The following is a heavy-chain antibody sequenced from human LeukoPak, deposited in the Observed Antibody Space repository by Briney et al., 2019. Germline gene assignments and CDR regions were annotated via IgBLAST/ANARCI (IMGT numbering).Heavy chain of an antibody. V-gene: IGHV3-33*01. D-gene: IGHD2-2*01. CDR2: IWYDGSKT. J-gene: IGHJ4*02. CDR3: ARDDCSTTPCYAY. Sequence: GGSLRLSCTTSGFTFTNCGINWVRQAPGKGLEWVAAIWYDGSKTSYTDSVKGRFTVSRDISKHTVYLQMNGLKAEDTAVYYCARDDCSTTPCYAYWGQGTLVTVSS. CDR1: GFTFTNCG.